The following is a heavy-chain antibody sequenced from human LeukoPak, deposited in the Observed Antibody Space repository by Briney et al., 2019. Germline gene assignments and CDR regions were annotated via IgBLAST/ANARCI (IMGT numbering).Heavy chain of an antibody. CDR1: GFTFSDYY. Sequence: GGSLRLSCAASGFTFSDYYMSWVRQAPGKGLEWVSVIYSGGSTYYADSVKGRFTISRDNSKNTLYLQMNSLRAEDTAVYYCARDRTVTTYAFDIWGQGTMVTVSS. CDR3: ARDRTVTTYAFDI. CDR2: IYSGGST. J-gene: IGHJ3*02. V-gene: IGHV3-66*01. D-gene: IGHD4-11*01.